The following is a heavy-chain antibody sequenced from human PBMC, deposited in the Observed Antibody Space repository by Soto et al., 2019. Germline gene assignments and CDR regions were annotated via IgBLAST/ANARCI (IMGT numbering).Heavy chain of an antibody. CDR3: AREPWDSTVTGYSY. CDR1: GGTFSSYT. V-gene: IGHV1-69*08. Sequence: QVQLVQSGAEVKKPGSSVKVSCKASGGTFSSYTISWVRQAPGQGLEWMGRIIPILGIANYAQKFQGRVTITAPKSTSTAYMELSSLRSEDTAVYYCAREPWDSTVTGYSYWGQGTLVTVSS. D-gene: IGHD4-17*01. J-gene: IGHJ4*02. CDR2: IIPILGIA.